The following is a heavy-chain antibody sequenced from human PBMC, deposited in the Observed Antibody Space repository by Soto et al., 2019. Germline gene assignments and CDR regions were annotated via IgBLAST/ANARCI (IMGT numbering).Heavy chain of an antibody. V-gene: IGHV4-59*01. CDR1: GGSISSYY. CDR2: IYYSGST. Sequence: SETLSLTCTVSGGSISSYYWSWIRQPPGKGLEWIGYIYYSGSTNYNPSLKSRVTISVDTAKNQFSLKLSSVTAADTAVDYCALSYSSGWGPNWFYPLGQGTLVPVSS. CDR3: ALSYSSGWGPNWFYP. D-gene: IGHD6-19*01. J-gene: IGHJ5*02.